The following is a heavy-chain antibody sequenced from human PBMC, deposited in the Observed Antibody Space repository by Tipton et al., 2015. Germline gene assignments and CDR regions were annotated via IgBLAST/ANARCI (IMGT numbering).Heavy chain of an antibody. J-gene: IGHJ4*02. CDR3: ACHDYDLLTRDYQTVDY. CDR1: GVSVSSGGYY. D-gene: IGHD3-9*01. Sequence: GLVKPSETLSLSCSVTGVSVSSGGYYWSWIRQPPGKGLEWIGSISHSGNTYYNPSLKSRVTMSRDTSKNQFSLKLTSVTAADTAVYYCACHDYDLLTRDYQTVDYWGQGTRVTVSS. CDR2: ISHSGNT. V-gene: IGHV4-39*07.